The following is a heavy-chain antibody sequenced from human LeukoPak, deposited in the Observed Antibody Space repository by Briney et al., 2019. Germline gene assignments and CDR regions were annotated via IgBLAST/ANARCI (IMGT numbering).Heavy chain of an antibody. J-gene: IGHJ4*02. D-gene: IGHD2-8*01. CDR2: INHSGST. CDR1: GGSISSGGYY. Sequence: PSETLSLTCTVSGGSISSGGYYWSWIRQHPGKGLEWIGEINHSGSTNYNPSLKSRVTISVDTSKNQFSLKLSSVTAADTAVYYCARIPHCTNGVCYYFDYWGQGTLVTVSS. CDR3: ARIPHCTNGVCYYFDY. V-gene: IGHV4-39*07.